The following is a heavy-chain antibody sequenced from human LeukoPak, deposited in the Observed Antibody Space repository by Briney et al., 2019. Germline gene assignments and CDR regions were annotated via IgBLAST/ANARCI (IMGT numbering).Heavy chain of an antibody. CDR3: AREVYSSSWWDYYYYYMDV. D-gene: IGHD6-13*01. V-gene: IGHV1-18*01. CDR2: ISAYNGNT. CDR1: GYTFTSYG. J-gene: IGHJ6*03. Sequence: GASVKVSCKASGYTFTSYGVSWVRQAPGQGREGMGWISAYNGNTNYAQKLQGRVTMTTDTSTSTAYMELRSLRSDDTAVYYCAREVYSSSWWDYYYYYMDVWGKGTTVTVSS.